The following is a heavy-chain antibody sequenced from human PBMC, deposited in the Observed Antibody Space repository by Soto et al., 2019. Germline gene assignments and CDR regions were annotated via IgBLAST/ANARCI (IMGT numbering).Heavy chain of an antibody. CDR1: GGTFSSYT. J-gene: IGHJ5*02. CDR2: IIPSLGIA. V-gene: IGHV1-69*08. Sequence: QVQLVQSGAEVKKPGSSVKVSCKASGGTFSSYTISWVRQAPGQGLEWMGRIIPSLGIANYAQKFQGRVTITADNSTSTAYLELSSLRSEDTAVYYCAREPTMITFVGVIVPFDPWGQGTLVTVSS. D-gene: IGHD3-16*02. CDR3: AREPTMITFVGVIVPFDP.